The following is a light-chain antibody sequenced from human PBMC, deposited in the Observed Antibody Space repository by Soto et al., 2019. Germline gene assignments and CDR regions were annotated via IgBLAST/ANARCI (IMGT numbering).Light chain of an antibody. CDR1: SSDVGGYNY. Sequence: QSVLGRTASVSGSPGQSITISCTGTSSDVGGYNYVSWYQQHPGKAPKLMIYEVSNWPSGVSNRFSGSKSGNTASLTISGLQAEDEADYYCSSYTSSSTFYVFGTGTKVTVL. CDR3: SSYTSSSTFYV. CDR2: EVS. V-gene: IGLV2-14*01. J-gene: IGLJ1*01.